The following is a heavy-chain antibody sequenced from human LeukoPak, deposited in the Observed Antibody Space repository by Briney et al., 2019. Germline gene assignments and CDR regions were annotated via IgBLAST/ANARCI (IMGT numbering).Heavy chain of an antibody. J-gene: IGHJ4*02. CDR1: GGSFSGYY. Sequence: SETLSLTCAVYGGSFSGYYWSWIRQPPGKGLEWIGEINHGGSTSYNPSLKSRVTISVDTSKNQFSLKLSSVTAADTAVYYCARAKSGSYYHFDYWGQGTLVTVSS. CDR3: ARAKSGSYYHFDY. CDR2: INHGGST. V-gene: IGHV4-34*01. D-gene: IGHD1-26*01.